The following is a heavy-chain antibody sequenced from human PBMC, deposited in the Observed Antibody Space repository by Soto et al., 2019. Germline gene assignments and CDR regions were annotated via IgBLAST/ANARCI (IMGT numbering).Heavy chain of an antibody. V-gene: IGHV4-31*03. J-gene: IGHJ1*01. CDR1: GGSISSGGYY. Sequence: QVQLQESGPGLVKPSQTMSLTCTVSGGSISSGGYYWIWIRQHPGKGLEWIGYTYDSGSTSHNPALKSRLTISVDTSKSHFSLKMSSVTAADAAVYYCARGFIHWGQGTLVTVSS. CDR2: TYDSGST. D-gene: IGHD3-16*02. CDR3: ARGFIH.